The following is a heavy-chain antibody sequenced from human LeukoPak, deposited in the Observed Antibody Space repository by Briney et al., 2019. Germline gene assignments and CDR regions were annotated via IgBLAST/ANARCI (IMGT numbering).Heavy chain of an antibody. D-gene: IGHD1-26*01. CDR2: ISLGGGGT. Sequence: PGGSLRLSCTASGFTFSSYAMSWVRQAPGKGLEWVSGISLGGGGTYYADSVKGRFTISRDNSKNKGYLQMNSLRAEDTAVYYCAKKWELLGGGDYWGQGTLVTVSS. J-gene: IGHJ4*02. V-gene: IGHV3-23*01. CDR1: GFTFSSYA. CDR3: AKKWELLGGGDY.